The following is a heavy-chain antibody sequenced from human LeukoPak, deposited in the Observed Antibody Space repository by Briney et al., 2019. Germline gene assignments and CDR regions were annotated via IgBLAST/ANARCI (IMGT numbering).Heavy chain of an antibody. J-gene: IGHJ4*02. CDR1: GFTFSSYS. CDR2: ISSSSSYI. V-gene: IGHV3-21*01. D-gene: IGHD3-22*01. Sequence: GGSLRLSCAASGFTFSSYSMNWVRQAPGKGLEWVSSISSSSSYIYYADSVKGRFTISRDNAKNSLYLQMNSLRAEDTAVYYCARGDHYYYDSTGYYYFDYWGQGTLVTVS. CDR3: ARGDHYYYDSTGYYYFDY.